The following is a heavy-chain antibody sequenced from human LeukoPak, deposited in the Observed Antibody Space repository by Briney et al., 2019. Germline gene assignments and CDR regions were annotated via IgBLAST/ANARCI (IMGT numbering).Heavy chain of an antibody. CDR1: GYTFTSYA. D-gene: IGHD4-17*01. CDR2: ISGYNGNT. J-gene: IGHJ4*02. CDR3: ARGSGTTVTTWN. Sequence: ASVKVSCKASGYTFTSYAISWVRQAPGQGLEWMGWISGYNGNTNYAQKLQGRVTMTTDTSTSTAYVELRSLRSDDTAVYYCARGSGTTVTTWNWGQGTLVTVSS. V-gene: IGHV1-18*01.